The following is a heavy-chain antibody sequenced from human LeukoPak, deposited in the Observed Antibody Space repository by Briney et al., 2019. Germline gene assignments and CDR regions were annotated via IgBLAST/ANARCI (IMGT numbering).Heavy chain of an antibody. D-gene: IGHD5-18*01. CDR2: IYSGGST. J-gene: IGHJ4*02. CDR3: IYGYTLDF. CDR1: GFTVISNY. V-gene: IGHV3-53*01. Sequence: QAGGSLRLSCAASGFTVISNYMNWVRHAPGKGLDWVSVIYSGGSTNYADSVKGRFTISRDNSKNTLYLQMNSLRAEDTAVYYCIYGYTLDFWGQGTLVTVSS.